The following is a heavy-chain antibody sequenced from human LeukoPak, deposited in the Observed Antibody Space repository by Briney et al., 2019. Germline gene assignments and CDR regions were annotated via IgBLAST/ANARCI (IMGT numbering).Heavy chain of an antibody. CDR1: GYSISSGYY. CDR2: IYHSGST. J-gene: IGHJ4*02. Sequence: PSETLSLTCAVSGYSISSGYYWGWIRQPPGKGLEWIGSIYHSGSTYYNPSLKSRVTISVDPSKNQLSLKLSSVTAADTAVYYCARGEYGLFDYWGQGTLVTVSS. CDR3: ARGEYGLFDY. V-gene: IGHV4-38-2*01. D-gene: IGHD2/OR15-2a*01.